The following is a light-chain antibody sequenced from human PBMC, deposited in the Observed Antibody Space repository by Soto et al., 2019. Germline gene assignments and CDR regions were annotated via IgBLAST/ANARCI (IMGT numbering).Light chain of an antibody. J-gene: IGLJ2*01. CDR3: AAWDDTLNGHVV. CDR2: STN. CDR1: SSNIGSNS. Sequence: QSVLTQPHSASGTPGQRVTISCSGSSSNIGSNSANWYQQLPGTAPKLVMYSTNQRPSGVPDRFSGSKSGTSVSLAISDLQSEDEADYYCAAWDDTLNGHVVFGGGTKINVL. V-gene: IGLV1-44*01.